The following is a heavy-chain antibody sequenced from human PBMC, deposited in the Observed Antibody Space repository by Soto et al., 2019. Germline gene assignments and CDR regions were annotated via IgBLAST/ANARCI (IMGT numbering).Heavy chain of an antibody. D-gene: IGHD6-19*01. CDR1: GFTFSSYA. Sequence: GGSLRLSCAASGFTFSSYAMHWVRQAPGKGLEWVAVISYDGSNKYYADSVKGRFTISRDNSKNTLYLQMNSLRAEDTAVYYCAREDEKGRVYSSGWFPTFFDYWGQGTLVTVSS. V-gene: IGHV3-30-3*01. CDR2: ISYDGSNK. CDR3: AREDEKGRVYSSGWFPTFFDY. J-gene: IGHJ4*02.